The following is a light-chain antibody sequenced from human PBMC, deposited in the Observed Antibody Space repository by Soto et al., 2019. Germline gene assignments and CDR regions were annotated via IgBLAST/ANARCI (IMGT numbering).Light chain of an antibody. V-gene: IGKV3-15*01. Sequence: EIVMTQSPATLSVSPGERATXSXRXSQSVSRNLDWYQQKPGQATRRLIYGASTRATGIPARFSGSGSGTEFTLTISSLQSEDFAVYYCQQYNNWPWAFGQGTKVEIK. CDR3: QQYNNWPWA. J-gene: IGKJ1*01. CDR1: QSVSRN. CDR2: GAS.